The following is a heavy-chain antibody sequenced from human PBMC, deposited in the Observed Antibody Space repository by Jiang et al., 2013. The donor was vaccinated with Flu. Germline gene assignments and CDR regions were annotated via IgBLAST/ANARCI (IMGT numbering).Heavy chain of an antibody. D-gene: IGHD2/OR15-2a*01. Sequence: EWVAVIWYDGRTKLLYRLREGRFTISRDNSKNTLYLQMNSLRAEDTAVYYCAKDRHTSYYYNYYGMDVWGQGTTVTVSS. CDR2: IWYDGRTK. CDR3: AKDRHTSYYYNYYGMDV. V-gene: IGHV3-33*06. J-gene: IGHJ6*02.